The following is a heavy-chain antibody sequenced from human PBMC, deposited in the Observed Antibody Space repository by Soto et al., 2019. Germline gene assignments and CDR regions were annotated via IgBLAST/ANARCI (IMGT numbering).Heavy chain of an antibody. CDR1: GCTFSSYA. D-gene: IGHD1-26*01. CDR2: ISYDGRNK. V-gene: IGHV3-30*04. Sequence: QVHLVESGGGVVQPGSSLGLSCAASGCTFSSYAMHWVRQAPGKGLEWVAVISYDGRNKYYADSVKGRSTISRDNSKNALYLQLSGLRAEDTAVYYCASGPWKWELNPFDYWGQGTLVTVSS. J-gene: IGHJ4*02. CDR3: ASGPWKWELNPFDY.